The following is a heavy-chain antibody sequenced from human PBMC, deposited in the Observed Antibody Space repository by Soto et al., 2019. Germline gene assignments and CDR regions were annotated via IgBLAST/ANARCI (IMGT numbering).Heavy chain of an antibody. CDR2: INAGNGNT. CDR1: GYTFTSYA. J-gene: IGHJ6*03. CDR3: AVASFYYYYMDV. V-gene: IGHV1-3*01. Sequence: ASVKVSCKASGYTFTSYAMHWVRQAPGQRLEWMGWINAGNGNTKYSQKFQGRVTITRDTSASTAYMELSSLRSEDTAVYYCAVASFYYYYMDVWGKGTTVTVSS.